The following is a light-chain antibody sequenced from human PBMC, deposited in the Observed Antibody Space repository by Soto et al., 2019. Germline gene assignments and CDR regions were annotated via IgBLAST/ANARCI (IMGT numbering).Light chain of an antibody. V-gene: IGLV2-14*01. Sequence: QSVLTQPASVSGSPGQSITISCTGTSSDIGGYDYVSWYQQHPDKATKLMIYEVTNRPSGVSNRFSGSKSGNTASLTISGLQAEDEADYYCSSHTGGSTRVFGTGTKGTVL. CDR2: EVT. CDR3: SSHTGGSTRV. J-gene: IGLJ1*01. CDR1: SSDIGGYDY.